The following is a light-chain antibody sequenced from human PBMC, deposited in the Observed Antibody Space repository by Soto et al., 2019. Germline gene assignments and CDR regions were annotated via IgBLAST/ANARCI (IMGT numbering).Light chain of an antibody. J-gene: IGKJ1*01. CDR3: QHYGSSRWT. V-gene: IGKV3-20*01. CDR2: GAS. Sequence: EIVLTQSPGTLSLSPGERATLSCRASQSVSSSYLAWYQQNRGQAPRLLIYGASSRAPGIPDGFGGSGSGTDFTLTISRLEPEDFAVYYCQHYGSSRWTFGQGTKVEIK. CDR1: QSVSSSY.